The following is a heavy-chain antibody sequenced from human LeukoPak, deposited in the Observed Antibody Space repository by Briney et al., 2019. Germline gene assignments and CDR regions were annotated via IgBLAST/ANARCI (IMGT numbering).Heavy chain of an antibody. CDR2: ISSSSSYI. CDR1: GFTFSSYG. CDR3: ARGGSCLFDY. V-gene: IGHV3-21*01. D-gene: IGHD2-15*01. Sequence: GGSLRLSCAASGFTFSSYGMSWVRQAPGKGLEWVSSISSSSSYIYYADSVKGRFTISRDNAKNSLYLQMNSLRAEDTAVYYCARGGSCLFDYWGQGTLVTVSS. J-gene: IGHJ4*02.